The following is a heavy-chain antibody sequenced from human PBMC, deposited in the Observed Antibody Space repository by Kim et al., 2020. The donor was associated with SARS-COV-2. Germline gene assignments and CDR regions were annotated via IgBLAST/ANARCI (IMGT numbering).Heavy chain of an antibody. CDR3: AKVVVMDDYNYYYYYGMDV. CDR2: ISGGGVNK. CDR1: GFTFSSYA. J-gene: IGHJ6*02. V-gene: IGHV3-23*01. Sequence: WGSLRLSCAASGFTFSSYAMSWVRQAPGKGLEWVSVISGGGVNKFYADSVRGRFTISRDNPKNTLYLQMNSLRDEDTALYYCAKVVVMDDYNYYYYYGMDVWGQGTAVTVSS. D-gene: IGHD3-3*01.